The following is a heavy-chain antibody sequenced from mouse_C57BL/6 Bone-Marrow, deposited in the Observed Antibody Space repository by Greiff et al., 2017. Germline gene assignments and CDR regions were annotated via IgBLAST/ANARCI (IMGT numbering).Heavy chain of an antibody. V-gene: IGHV3-8*01. CDR3: ARRYYGSSYVKETRYWYFDV. Sequence: VQLKESGPGLAKPSQTLSLTCSVTGYSITSDYWNWIRKFPGNKLEYMGYISYSGSTYSNPSLKSRISITRDTSKNQYYLQLNSVTTEDTATYYCARRYYGSSYVKETRYWYFDVWGTGTTVTVSS. CDR1: GYSITSDY. D-gene: IGHD1-1*01. CDR2: ISYSGST. J-gene: IGHJ1*03.